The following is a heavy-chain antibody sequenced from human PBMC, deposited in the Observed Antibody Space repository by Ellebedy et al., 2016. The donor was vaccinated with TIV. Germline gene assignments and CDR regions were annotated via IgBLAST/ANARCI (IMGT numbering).Heavy chain of an antibody. Sequence: ASVKVSCKASGNTFTGSYIHWVRQAPGQGLEWMGWSNPTSGGTNYAQKFQGRVTLTRDTSISTAYMELSSLRSDETVVYYCARENYDVLTGSGDYFDSWGQGTLVTVSS. CDR3: ARENYDVLTGSGDYFDS. J-gene: IGHJ4*02. V-gene: IGHV1-2*02. D-gene: IGHD3-9*01. CDR1: GNTFTGSY. CDR2: SNPTSGGT.